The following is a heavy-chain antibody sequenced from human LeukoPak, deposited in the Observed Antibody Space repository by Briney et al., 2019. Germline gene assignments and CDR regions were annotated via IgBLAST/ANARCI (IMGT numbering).Heavy chain of an antibody. CDR3: AGIAAAGTGGFDP. V-gene: IGHV6-1*01. D-gene: IGHD6-13*01. J-gene: IGHJ5*02. Sequence: SQTLSLTFAISVDSVSSNSAAWNWIRQSPSRGLEWLGRTYYRSKWYNDYAVSVKSRITINPDTSKNQFSLQLNSVTPEDTAVYYCAGIAAAGTGGFDPWGQGTLVTVSS. CDR2: TYYRSKWYN. CDR1: VDSVSSNSAA.